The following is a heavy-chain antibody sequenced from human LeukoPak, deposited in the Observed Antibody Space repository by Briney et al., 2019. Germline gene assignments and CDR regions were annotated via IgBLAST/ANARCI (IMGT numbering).Heavy chain of an antibody. Sequence: ASVKVSCKASGYIFTSYGISWVRQAPGRGLEWMGWISAYNGNTNYAQKFQGRVTMTDDTSTDTAYMALSSLRSEDTAVYYCATEDVMGHFDYWGQGTMVTVSS. J-gene: IGHJ4*02. CDR2: ISAYNGNT. D-gene: IGHD3-16*01. CDR1: GYIFTSYG. V-gene: IGHV1-18*01. CDR3: ATEDVMGHFDY.